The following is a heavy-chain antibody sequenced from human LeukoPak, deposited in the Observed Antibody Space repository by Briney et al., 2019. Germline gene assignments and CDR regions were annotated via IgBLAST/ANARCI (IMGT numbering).Heavy chain of an antibody. J-gene: IGHJ4*02. Sequence: GGSLRLSCTPSGFTFCDYAMSWVRQAPGKGLEWVAFIGSRAYRGTTGYAASVEGRFTISRDNSRNIAYLQMNSLKTEDTAVYYCTQDYYVHLNWGQGTLVTVSS. CDR2: IGSRAYRGTT. CDR3: TQDYYVHLN. V-gene: IGHV3-49*04. CDR1: GFTFCDYA. D-gene: IGHD3-22*01.